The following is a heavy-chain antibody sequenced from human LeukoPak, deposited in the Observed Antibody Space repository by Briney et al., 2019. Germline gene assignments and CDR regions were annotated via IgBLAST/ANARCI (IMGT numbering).Heavy chain of an antibody. D-gene: IGHD2-2*02. CDR2: IHHSGTI. Sequence: PSETLSLTCAVYGGSFNDYYWSWIRQSPGTGLEWIGEIHHSGTINYNSSLESRVTMSIDTSNNQFSLKLTSMTAADTAVYYCVSHKYPLQAFDVWGQGTIVTVSS. CDR3: VSHKYPLQAFDV. CDR1: GGSFNDYY. V-gene: IGHV4-34*01. J-gene: IGHJ3*01.